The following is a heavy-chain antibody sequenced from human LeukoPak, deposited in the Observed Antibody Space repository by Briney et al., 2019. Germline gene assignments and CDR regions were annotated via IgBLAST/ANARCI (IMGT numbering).Heavy chain of an antibody. CDR3: AREMGIAAAGTGWFDP. V-gene: IGHV4-59*01. Sequence: SETLSLTCAVYGGSFSGYYWSWIRQSPGKRLEWSGYIYDSGSTNYNPSLKSRVTISVDTSKNRFSLKLSSVTAADTAVYYCAREMGIAAAGTGWFDPWGQGTLVTVSS. CDR1: GGSFSGYY. CDR2: IYDSGST. D-gene: IGHD6-13*01. J-gene: IGHJ5*02.